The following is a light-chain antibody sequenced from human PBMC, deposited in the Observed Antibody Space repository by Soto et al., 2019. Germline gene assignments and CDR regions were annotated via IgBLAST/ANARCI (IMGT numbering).Light chain of an antibody. V-gene: IGLV2-14*01. CDR1: SSDVGGYNY. CDR2: DVS. CDR3: SSDTSSSTPYV. Sequence: QSALTQPASVSGSPGQSITISCTGTSSDVGGYNYVSWYQQHPGKAPKLMIYDVSNRPSGVSNRFSGSNSGNTAYLTISGLQSEDEADYYCSSDTSSSTPYVFGTGTKVTVL. J-gene: IGLJ1*01.